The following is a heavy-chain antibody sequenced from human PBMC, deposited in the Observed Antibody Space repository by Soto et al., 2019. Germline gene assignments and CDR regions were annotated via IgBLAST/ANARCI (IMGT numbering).Heavy chain of an antibody. Sequence: QVQLVQSGAEVKKPGSSVKVSCKASGGTFSSYAISWVRQAPGQGIEWMGGIIPIFGTANYAQKFQGRVTITADESTSTAYMELSSLRSEDTAVYYCARGVGQLVGGDYYYGMDVWGQGTTVTVSS. CDR1: GGTFSSYA. CDR2: IIPIFGTA. V-gene: IGHV1-69*12. CDR3: ARGVGQLVGGDYYYGMDV. J-gene: IGHJ6*02. D-gene: IGHD6-6*01.